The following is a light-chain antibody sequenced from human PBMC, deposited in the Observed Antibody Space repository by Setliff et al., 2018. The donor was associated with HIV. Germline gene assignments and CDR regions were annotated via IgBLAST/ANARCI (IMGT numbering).Light chain of an antibody. CDR3: VLLMSSGIWV. V-gene: IGLV8-61*01. Sequence: QTVVTQEPSFSVSPGGTVTLTCGLSSGSVSTNYYPSWYQQTPGQAPRTLIYNTNTRSSGVPDRFSGSILGNKAALTITGAQADDESDYFCVLLMSSGIWVFGGGTKVTVL. CDR1: SGSVSTNYY. J-gene: IGLJ3*02. CDR2: NTN.